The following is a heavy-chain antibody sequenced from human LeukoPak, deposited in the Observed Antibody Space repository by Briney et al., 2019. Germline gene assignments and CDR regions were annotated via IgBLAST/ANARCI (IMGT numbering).Heavy chain of an antibody. V-gene: IGHV4-61*02. CDR3: ARLIGHYYYYNTDV. D-gene: IGHD3-22*01. J-gene: IGHJ6*03. CDR1: GGSITSGSYY. CDR2: IYTSGIT. Sequence: NPSETLSLTCTVSGGSITSGSYYWRWIRQPAGEGLEWNVRIYTSGITNYNPSLKSRATSSVNTSNNQYSLKLSSVAAAVPSSSSCARLIGHYYYYNTDVWGKGNTVTASS.